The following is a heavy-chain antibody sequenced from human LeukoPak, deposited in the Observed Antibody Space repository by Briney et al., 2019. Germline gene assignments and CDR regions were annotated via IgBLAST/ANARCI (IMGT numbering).Heavy chain of an antibody. V-gene: IGHV1-2*02. CDR1: GYTLTGYY. CDR3: ARARIAVAGAFDY. Sequence: GASGKVSCKASGYTLTGYYMHWVRQAPGQGLEWMGWINPNSGGTNYAQKFQGRVTMTRDTSISTAYMELSRLRSDDTAVYYCARARIAVAGAFDYWGQGTLVTVSS. D-gene: IGHD6-19*01. CDR2: INPNSGGT. J-gene: IGHJ4*02.